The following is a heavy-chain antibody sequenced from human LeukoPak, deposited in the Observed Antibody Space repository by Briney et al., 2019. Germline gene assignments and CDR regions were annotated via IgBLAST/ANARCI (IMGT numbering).Heavy chain of an antibody. V-gene: IGHV3-21*01. Sequence: GGSLRLSCAASGFTFSSFNMNWVRQAPGKGLERVSSISSTGTDLYYADSVKGRFTISRDSAKNSLYLQMNRLRAEDTAVYYCARDLGYGTIGLFHYFGYWGQGTLVTVSS. CDR3: ARDLGYGTIGLFHYFGY. CDR1: GFTFSSFN. CDR2: ISSTGTDL. D-gene: IGHD2-8*01. J-gene: IGHJ4*02.